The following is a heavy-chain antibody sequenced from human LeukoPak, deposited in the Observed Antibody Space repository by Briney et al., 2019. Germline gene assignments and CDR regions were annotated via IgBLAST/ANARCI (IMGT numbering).Heavy chain of an antibody. Sequence: GGSLRLSCAASGFTFSSSNMNWVRRAPGKGLEWVSSISSSSGYIYYADSVKGRFTISRDNAKNSLYLQLNSLRAEDTAVYYCASYGSGPGGSFDYWGQGTLVTVSS. D-gene: IGHD3-10*01. V-gene: IGHV3-21*01. J-gene: IGHJ4*02. CDR3: ASYGSGPGGSFDY. CDR2: ISSSSGYI. CDR1: GFTFSSSN.